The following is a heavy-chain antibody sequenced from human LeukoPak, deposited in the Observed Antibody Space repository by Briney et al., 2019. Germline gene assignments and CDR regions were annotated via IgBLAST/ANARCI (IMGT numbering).Heavy chain of an antibody. D-gene: IGHD2-21*02. CDR3: ARVCGGDCYSTAFDI. CDR2: MNPNSGNT. Sequence: ASVKVSCKASGYTFTSYDINWVRQATGQGLERMGRMNPNSGNTGYAQKFLGRVTMTRNTSISTAYMELSSLRSEDTAVYYCARVCGGDCYSTAFDIWGQGTMVTVSS. J-gene: IGHJ3*02. CDR1: GYTFTSYD. V-gene: IGHV1-8*01.